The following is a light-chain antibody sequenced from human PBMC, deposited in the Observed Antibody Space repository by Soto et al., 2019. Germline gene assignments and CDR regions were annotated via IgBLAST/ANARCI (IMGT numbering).Light chain of an antibody. V-gene: IGKV1-39*01. CDR1: QDSRKD. Sequence: IQMTQSPSSLSASVGDRVTITCRASQDSRKDLAWYQQKPGKAPHILIYGASTLQTGVPSRFGGSGYGTDFTLIISSLQPEDFATYYCEQSYNIPVTFGQGTKVDIK. CDR3: EQSYNIPVT. CDR2: GAS. J-gene: IGKJ1*01.